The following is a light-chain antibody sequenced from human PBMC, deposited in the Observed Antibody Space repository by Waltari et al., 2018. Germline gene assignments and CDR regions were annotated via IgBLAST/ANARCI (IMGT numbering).Light chain of an antibody. CDR2: DVN. V-gene: IGLV2-14*03. CDR1: SSAIGGYNY. CDR3: CSYTTSSTLDV. Sequence: QSALTQPASVSGSPGQSITISCTGTSSAIGGYNYVSWFQQHPGKAPKLIIYDVNGRPSGVSNRFSGSKSGKTASLTISGLLPEDEADYYCCSYTTSSTLDVCGTGTKVTVL. J-gene: IGLJ1*01.